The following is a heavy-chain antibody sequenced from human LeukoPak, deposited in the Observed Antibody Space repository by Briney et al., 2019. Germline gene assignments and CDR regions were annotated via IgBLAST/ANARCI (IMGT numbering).Heavy chain of an antibody. D-gene: IGHD3-22*01. CDR2: IYYSGST. V-gene: IGHV4-39*01. CDR3: ARLVGYYDSRQNYYYYYGMDV. J-gene: IGHJ6*02. CDR1: GGSISSSSYY. Sequence: KPSETLSLTCTVSGGSISSSSYYWGWIRQPPGKGLEWIGSIYYSGSTYYNPSLKSRVTISVDTSKNQFSLKLSSVTAADTAVYYCARLVGYYDSRQNYYYYYGMDVWGQGTTVTVSS.